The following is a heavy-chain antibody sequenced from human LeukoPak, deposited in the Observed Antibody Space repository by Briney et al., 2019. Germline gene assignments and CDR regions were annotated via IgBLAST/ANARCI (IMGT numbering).Heavy chain of an antibody. Sequence: QPGGSLRLSCAASGFTFSSYWMHWVRQAPGKGLVWVSRINSDGSSTSYADFVKGRFTISRDNAKNTLYLQMNSLRAEDTAVYYCARDMVLPGDQDYYYYGMDVWGQGTTVTVSS. CDR2: INSDGSST. CDR1: GFTFSSYW. D-gene: IGHD7-27*01. J-gene: IGHJ6*02. V-gene: IGHV3-74*01. CDR3: ARDMVLPGDQDYYYYGMDV.